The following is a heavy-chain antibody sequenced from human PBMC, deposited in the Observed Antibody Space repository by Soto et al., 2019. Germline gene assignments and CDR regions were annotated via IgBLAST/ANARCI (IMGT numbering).Heavy chain of an antibody. V-gene: IGHV3-30*04. CDR1: GFMFSAYA. CDR3: ARDPSPYTSGWYGIDF. D-gene: IGHD6-19*01. J-gene: IGHJ4*01. CDR2: ISSDGTNK. Sequence: GGSLRLSCAASGFMFSAYAMLWVRQAPGKGLEWVEAISSDGTNKYYADSIKGRFTISRDNSANTLFLQVNSLRREDTAMYYCARDPSPYTSGWYGIDFWGHGTLVTVSS.